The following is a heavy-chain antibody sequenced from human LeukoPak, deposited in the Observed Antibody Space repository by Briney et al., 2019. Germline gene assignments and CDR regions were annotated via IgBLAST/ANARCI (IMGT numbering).Heavy chain of an antibody. CDR3: AKVGDYYGSGSYYTGAFDI. Sequence: AGSLRLSCAASGFTFSSYAMSWVRQAPGKGLEWVSAISGSGGSTYYADSVKGRFTISRDNSKNTLYLQMNSLRAEDTAVYYCAKVGDYYGSGSYYTGAFDIWGQGTMVTVSS. V-gene: IGHV3-23*01. J-gene: IGHJ3*02. D-gene: IGHD3-10*01. CDR1: GFTFSSYA. CDR2: ISGSGGST.